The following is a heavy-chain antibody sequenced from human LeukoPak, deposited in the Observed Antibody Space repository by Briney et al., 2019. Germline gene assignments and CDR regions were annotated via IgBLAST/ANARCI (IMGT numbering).Heavy chain of an antibody. CDR2: ISSTGSPI. D-gene: IGHD1-1*01. CDR1: GFTFSSYE. CDR3: ARAAGTTGTPDY. J-gene: IGHJ4*02. V-gene: IGHV3-48*03. Sequence: GGSLRLSCAASGFTFSSYEMNWVRQAPGKGLEWVSYISSTGSPISYADSVKGRFTISRDNAKNSLYLQMNSLRAEDTAVYYCARAAGTTGTPDYWGQGTLVTVSS.